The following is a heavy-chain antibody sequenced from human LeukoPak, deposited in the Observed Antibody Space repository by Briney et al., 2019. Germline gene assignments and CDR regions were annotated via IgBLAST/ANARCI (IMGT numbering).Heavy chain of an antibody. CDR1: GYTFTGYY. J-gene: IGHJ4*02. D-gene: IGHD4-17*01. Sequence: ASVTVSCTASGYTFTGYYMHWVRQAPGQGLEWMGIINPSGGSTSYAQKFQGRVTMTRDTSTSTVYMELSSLRSEDTAVYYCARPGIYGDYEYYFDYWGQGTLVTVSS. CDR3: ARPGIYGDYEYYFDY. V-gene: IGHV1-46*01. CDR2: INPSGGST.